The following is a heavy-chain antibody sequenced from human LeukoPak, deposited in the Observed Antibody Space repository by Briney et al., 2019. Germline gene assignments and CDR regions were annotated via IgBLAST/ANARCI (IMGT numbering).Heavy chain of an antibody. Sequence: GRSLRLSCAASGFTFTHSWMSWVRQAPGKGLEWVANIKQDGSEKYYVDSVEGRFTISRDNAKNSVSLQMNSLRGEDTAVYYCERALGSSSADYWGQGTLVTVSS. CDR1: GFTFTHSW. CDR3: ERALGSSSADY. V-gene: IGHV3-7*01. J-gene: IGHJ4*02. D-gene: IGHD6-6*01. CDR2: IKQDGSEK.